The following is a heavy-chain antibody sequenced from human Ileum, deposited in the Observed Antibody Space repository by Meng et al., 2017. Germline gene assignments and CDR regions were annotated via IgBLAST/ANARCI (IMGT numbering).Heavy chain of an antibody. J-gene: IGHJ4*02. Sequence: HVPLQEGGAVLLKPSETLSLNCAAYGGSFSGYYWSWIRQPPGKGLEWIGEINHSGSTNYNPSLKSRVTISVDTSKNQFSLKLSSVTAADTAVYYCSRTSYYDNSGYYPGWGQGTLVTVSS. CDR3: SRTSYYDNSGYYPG. CDR2: INHSGST. CDR1: GGSFSGYY. V-gene: IGHV4-34*01. D-gene: IGHD3-22*01.